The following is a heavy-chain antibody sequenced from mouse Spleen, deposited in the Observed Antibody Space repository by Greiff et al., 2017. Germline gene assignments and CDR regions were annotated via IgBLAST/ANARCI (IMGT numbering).Heavy chain of an antibody. Sequence: EVMLVESGGDLVKPGGSLKLSCAASGFTFSSYGMSWVRQTPDKRLEWVATISSGGSYTYYPDSVKGRFTISRDNAKNTLYLQMSSLKSEDTAMYYCARHGPGTGDYFDYWGQGTTLTVSS. J-gene: IGHJ2*01. D-gene: IGHD4-1*01. V-gene: IGHV5-6*01. CDR2: ISSGGSYT. CDR3: ARHGPGTGDYFDY. CDR1: GFTFSSYG.